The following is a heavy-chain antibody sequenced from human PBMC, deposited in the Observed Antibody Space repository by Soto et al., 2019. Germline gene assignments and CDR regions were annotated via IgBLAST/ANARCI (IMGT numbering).Heavy chain of an antibody. CDR1: GFTFSIYA. J-gene: IGHJ6*02. CDR2: ISSNGGST. D-gene: IGHD3-3*01. CDR3: VKGDYDFWSGYLRNPGYGMDV. V-gene: IGHV3-64D*06. Sequence: GGSLRLSCSASGFTFSIYAMHWVRQAPGKGLEYVSAISSNGGSTYYADSVKGRFTISRDNSKNTLYLQMSSLRAEDTAVYYCVKGDYDFWSGYLRNPGYGMDVWGQGTTVTVSS.